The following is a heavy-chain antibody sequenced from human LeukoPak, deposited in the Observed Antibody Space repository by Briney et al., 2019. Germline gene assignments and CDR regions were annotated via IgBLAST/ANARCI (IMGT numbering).Heavy chain of an antibody. J-gene: IGHJ4*02. CDR2: ISGSGGST. CDR3: AKKRITIFGVVTQTYFDY. D-gene: IGHD3-3*01. CDR1: GFTFSSYA. V-gene: IGHV3-23*01. Sequence: GGSLRLSCAASGFTFSSYAMSWVRQAPGKGLEWVSAISGSGGSTYYADSVKGRFTISRDNSKNTLYLQMNSLRAEDTAVYYCAKKRITIFGVVTQTYFDYWGQGTLVTVSS.